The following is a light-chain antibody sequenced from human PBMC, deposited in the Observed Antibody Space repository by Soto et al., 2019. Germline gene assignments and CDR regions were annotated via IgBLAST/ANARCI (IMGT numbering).Light chain of an antibody. CDR3: QQYNSYSLT. Sequence: IQINESPSTLSASFEDRGTITYRTSQSISSWLAWYQQKPGKAPKLLIYDASSLESGVPSRFSGSGSGTEFTLTISSLQPDDFAPYYCQQYNSYSLTFGQGTKVDIK. V-gene: IGKV1-5*01. J-gene: IGKJ1*01. CDR1: QSISSW. CDR2: DAS.